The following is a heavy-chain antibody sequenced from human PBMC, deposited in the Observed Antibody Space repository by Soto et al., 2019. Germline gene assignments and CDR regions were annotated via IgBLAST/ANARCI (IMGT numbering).Heavy chain of an antibody. D-gene: IGHD3-16*02. CDR3: ARGMNVWGSYRYTPIDY. CDR2: INHSGST. CDR1: GGSFSGYY. J-gene: IGHJ4*02. V-gene: IGHV4-34*01. Sequence: TSETLSLTCAVYGGSFSGYYWSWIRQPPGKGLEWIGEINHSGSTNYNPSLKSRVTISVDTSKNQFSLKLSSVTAADTAVYYCARGMNVWGSYRYTPIDYWGQGTLVTVSS.